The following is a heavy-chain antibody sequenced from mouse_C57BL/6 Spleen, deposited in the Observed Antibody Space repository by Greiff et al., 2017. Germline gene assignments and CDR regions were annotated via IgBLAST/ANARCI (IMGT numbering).Heavy chain of an antibody. J-gene: IGHJ3*01. Sequence: QVQLQQPGAELVKPGASVTMSCKASGYTFTSYWITWVKQRPGQGLEWIGDIHPGSGSTNYNEKFKSKATLTVDTSSSTAYMRLSSLTSEVSAVYYYARMDSSGFAYWGQGTLVTVSA. CDR1: GYTFTSYW. CDR3: ARMDSSGFAY. CDR2: IHPGSGST. V-gene: IGHV1-55*01. D-gene: IGHD3-2*02.